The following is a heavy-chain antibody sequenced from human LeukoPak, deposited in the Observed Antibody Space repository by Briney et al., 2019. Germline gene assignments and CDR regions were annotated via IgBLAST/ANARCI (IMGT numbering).Heavy chain of an antibody. CDR3: ARQAVYFGSGSYSKFDY. D-gene: IGHD3-10*01. V-gene: IGHV4-39*01. CDR1: GGSVSSSSYY. Sequence: SETLSLTCTVSGGSVSSSSYYWGWIRQPPGKGLEWIGSIYYSGSTYYNPSLKSRVTISVDTSKNQFSLKLSSVTAADTAVYYCARQAVYFGSGSYSKFDYWGQGTLVTVSS. J-gene: IGHJ4*02. CDR2: IYYSGST.